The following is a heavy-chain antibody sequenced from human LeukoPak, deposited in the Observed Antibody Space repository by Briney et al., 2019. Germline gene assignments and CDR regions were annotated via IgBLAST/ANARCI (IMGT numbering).Heavy chain of an antibody. J-gene: IGHJ4*02. V-gene: IGHV3-7*01. Sequence: GGSLRLSCAASGFTFNYYWLTWVRQAPGKGLEWVANIQQDGSEKYYVDSVKGRFIISRDNAKNSLYLQMNSLRAEDTAVYYCARGGRSSGWYYFDYWGQGTLVTVSS. CDR2: IQQDGSEK. D-gene: IGHD6-19*01. CDR3: ARGGRSSGWYYFDY. CDR1: GFTFNYYW.